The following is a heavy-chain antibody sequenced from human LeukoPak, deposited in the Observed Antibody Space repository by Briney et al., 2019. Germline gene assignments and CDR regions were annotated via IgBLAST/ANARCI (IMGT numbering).Heavy chain of an antibody. CDR2: IIPIFGTA. CDR1: GGTFSSYA. Sequence: SVKVSCKASGGTFSSYAISWVRQAPGQGLEWLGGIIPIFGTANYAQKFQGRVTITADESTSTAYMELSRLRSEDTAVYYCARTSCSSTSCAPNAFDIWGQGTMVTVSS. V-gene: IGHV1-69*01. D-gene: IGHD2-2*01. CDR3: ARTSCSSTSCAPNAFDI. J-gene: IGHJ3*02.